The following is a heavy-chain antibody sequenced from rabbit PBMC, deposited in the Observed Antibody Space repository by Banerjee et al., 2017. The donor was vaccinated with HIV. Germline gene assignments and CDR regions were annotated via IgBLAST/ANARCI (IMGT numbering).Heavy chain of an antibody. Sequence: QEQLVESGGGLVKPGASLTLTCTASGFSFSSSYYMCWVRQAPGKGLEWIGCIGAGSGSAYSASWVISRCATSSHNAQNTLYLQLNSLTAADTATYFCVRSIVVAGAPFNLWGPGTRVSVS. CDR1: GFSFSSSYY. J-gene: IGHJ4*01. V-gene: IGHV1S45*01. CDR2: IGAGSGSA. D-gene: IGHD4-1*01. CDR3: VRSIVVAGAPFNL.